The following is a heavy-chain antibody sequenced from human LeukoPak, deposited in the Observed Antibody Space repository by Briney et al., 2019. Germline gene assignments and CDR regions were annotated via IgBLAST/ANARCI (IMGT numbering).Heavy chain of an antibody. V-gene: IGHV4-61*02. CDR3: ARLDYSGGYFFDH. D-gene: IGHD2-15*01. CDR1: GGSISSAIYH. J-gene: IGHJ4*02. CDR2: IFTSGTT. Sequence: SETLSLTCTVSGGSISSAIYHWSWIRQPAGKGLEWIGRIFTSGTTTYSPSLMSRLTISLDTSKNQFSLKANSVTAADTAVYYCARLDYSGGYFFDHWGPGTLVTVSS.